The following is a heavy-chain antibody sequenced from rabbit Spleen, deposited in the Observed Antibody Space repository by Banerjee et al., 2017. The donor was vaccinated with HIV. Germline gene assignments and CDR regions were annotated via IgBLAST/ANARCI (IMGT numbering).Heavy chain of an antibody. V-gene: IGHV1S45*01. J-gene: IGHJ6*01. D-gene: IGHD1-1*01. CDR3: ARDTSSSFSSYGMDL. CDR1: GFEFSRFG. Sequence: QEQLVESGGGLVQPGGSLTLSCKASGFEFSRFGVSWVRQAPGKGLEWIACIEGGSSAFSYFASWAKGRFTISKTSSTTVTLQMTSLTAADTATYFCARDTSSSFSSYGMDLWGPGTLVTVS. CDR2: IEGGSSAFS.